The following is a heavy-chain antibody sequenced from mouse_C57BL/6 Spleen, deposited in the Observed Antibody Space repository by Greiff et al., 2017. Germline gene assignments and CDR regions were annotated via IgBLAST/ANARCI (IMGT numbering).Heavy chain of an antibody. CDR1: GFTFSDYY. CDR2: INYDGSST. CDR3: ARESRYFDY. V-gene: IGHV5-16*01. J-gene: IGHJ2*01. Sequence: EVKLMESEGGLVQPGSSMKLSCTASGFTFSDYYMAWVRQVPEKGLEWVANINYDGSSTYYLDSLKIRFIISRDNAKNIRYLQMSSLKSEDTATYYCARESRYFDYWGQGTTLTVSS.